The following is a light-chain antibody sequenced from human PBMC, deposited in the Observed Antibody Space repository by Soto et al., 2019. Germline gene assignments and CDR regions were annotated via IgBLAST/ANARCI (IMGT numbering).Light chain of an antibody. Sequence: EIVLTQSPGTLSLSPGERATLSCRASQSVSSSYLAWYQQKPGQAPRLLIYGASSRAPGIPDRFSGSGSGTDFTLTISRLEPEDFAVYYCQQYGSSPFGQGTRLEIK. CDR1: QSVSSSY. CDR2: GAS. V-gene: IGKV3-20*01. CDR3: QQYGSSP. J-gene: IGKJ5*01.